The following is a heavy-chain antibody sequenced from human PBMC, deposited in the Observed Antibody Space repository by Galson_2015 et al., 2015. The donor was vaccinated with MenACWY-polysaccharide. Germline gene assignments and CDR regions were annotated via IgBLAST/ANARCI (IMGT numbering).Heavy chain of an antibody. D-gene: IGHD6-19*01. V-gene: IGHV3-23*01. CDR3: AKGRQWLTIFDY. Sequence: SLRLSCAASGFTFSSYAMTWVRQAPGKGLEWVSGISGSGGSTYYADSVKGRFTISRDNSKNTLYVKMNNLRAEDTAVYYCAKGRQWLTIFDYWGQGTLVTVSS. CDR2: ISGSGGST. J-gene: IGHJ4*02. CDR1: GFTFSSYA.